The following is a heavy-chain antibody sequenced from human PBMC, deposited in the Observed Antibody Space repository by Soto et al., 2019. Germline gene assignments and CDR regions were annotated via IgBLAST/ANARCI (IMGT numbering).Heavy chain of an antibody. Sequence: GASVKVSCKASGYTFTSYYIHWVRQAPGQGLEWMGWINPNSGGTNYAQKFQGRVAMTRDTSISTAYMELSRLRSDDTAVYYCARTTVVTPSLFYAFDIWGQGTMVTVSS. V-gene: IGHV1-2*02. D-gene: IGHD4-17*01. CDR3: ARTTVVTPSLFYAFDI. CDR1: GYTFTSYY. J-gene: IGHJ3*02. CDR2: INPNSGGT.